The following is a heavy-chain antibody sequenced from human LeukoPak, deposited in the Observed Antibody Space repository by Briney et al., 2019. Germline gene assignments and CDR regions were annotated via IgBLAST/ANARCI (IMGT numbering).Heavy chain of an antibody. D-gene: IGHD6-13*01. CDR2: IIPIFGTA. Sequence: SVTVSCKASGDTFSSYAISWVRQAPGQGLEWMGGIIPIFGTADYAQKFQGRVTITADKSTSTAYMELSSLRSEDTAVYYCARDKAAAGIGYYYMDVWGQGTLVTVSS. CDR3: ARDKAAAGIGYYYMDV. V-gene: IGHV1-69*06. J-gene: IGHJ6*03. CDR1: GDTFSSYA.